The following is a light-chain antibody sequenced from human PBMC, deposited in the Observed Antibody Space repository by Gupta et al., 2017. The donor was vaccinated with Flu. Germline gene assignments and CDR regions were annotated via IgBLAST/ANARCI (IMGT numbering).Light chain of an antibody. V-gene: IGLV4-69*01. CDR2: LNSDGSH. J-gene: IGLJ2*01. CDR1: SGHSSYA. CDR3: QNWGTGIRV. Sequence: VKITCTLSSGHSSYAIAWHQQQPEKGPRYLMKLNSDGSHSKGDGIPDRFSGSSSGAARYLTISSLQSEDEAYYYCQNWGTGIRVFGGGTKLTVL.